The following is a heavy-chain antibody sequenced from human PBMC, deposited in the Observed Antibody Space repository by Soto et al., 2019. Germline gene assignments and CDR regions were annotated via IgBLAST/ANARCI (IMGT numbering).Heavy chain of an antibody. CDR3: AKSYSRLRIVEAGFDAFDI. Sequence: QVQLVESGGGVVQPGRSLRLSCAASGFTFSDYGIHWVRQAPGKGLEWVAVISFDGSTTHYADSVKGRFTISRDNSNNTLFLQMNSVRLEDTAVFYCAKSYSRLRIVEAGFDAFDIWGQGTMVAVSS. J-gene: IGHJ3*02. V-gene: IGHV3-30*18. D-gene: IGHD1-26*01. CDR2: ISFDGSTT. CDR1: GFTFSDYG.